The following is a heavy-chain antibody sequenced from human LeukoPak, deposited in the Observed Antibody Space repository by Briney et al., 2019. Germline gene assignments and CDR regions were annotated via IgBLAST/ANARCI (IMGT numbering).Heavy chain of an antibody. D-gene: IGHD6-19*01. Sequence: GASVKVSCKASGYTFTGYYMHWVRQAPGQGLEWMGWINPNSGGTIYAQKFQGRVTMTRDTSISTAYMELSRLRSDDTAVYYCARAGVRSGWYVNWGQGTLVTVSS. CDR3: ARAGVRSGWYVN. V-gene: IGHV1-2*02. CDR1: GYTFTGYY. J-gene: IGHJ4*02. CDR2: INPNSGGT.